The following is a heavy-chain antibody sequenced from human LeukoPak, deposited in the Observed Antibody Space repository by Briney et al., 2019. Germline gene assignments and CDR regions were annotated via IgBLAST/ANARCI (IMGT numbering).Heavy chain of an antibody. D-gene: IGHD3-22*01. CDR3: ASQAPTYYYASSGYY. J-gene: IGHJ4*02. CDR2: ISSSSSYI. Sequence: GGSLRLSCAASGFTFSSYSMNWVRQAPGKGLEWVSSISSSSSYIYYADSVKGRFTISRDNAKNSLYLQMNSLRAEDTAVYYCASQAPTYYYASSGYYWGQGTLVTVSS. V-gene: IGHV3-21*01. CDR1: GFTFSSYS.